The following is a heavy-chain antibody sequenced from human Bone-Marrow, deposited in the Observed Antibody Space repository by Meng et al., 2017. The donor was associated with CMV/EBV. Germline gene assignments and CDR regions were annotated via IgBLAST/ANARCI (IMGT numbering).Heavy chain of an antibody. J-gene: IGHJ4*02. D-gene: IGHD2-2*01. V-gene: IGHV4-39*02. CDR3: ARDGARPRFGSSTSGREYYFDY. CDR1: GGSISSSSYY. CDR2: IYYRGST. Sequence: SETLSLTCTVSGGSISSSSYYWGWIRQPPGKGLEWIGSIYYRGSTYYNPSLKSRVTISEDTSKNQFSLKLSSVTAAGTAVNYCARDGARPRFGSSTSGREYYFDYWGQGTLVTVSS.